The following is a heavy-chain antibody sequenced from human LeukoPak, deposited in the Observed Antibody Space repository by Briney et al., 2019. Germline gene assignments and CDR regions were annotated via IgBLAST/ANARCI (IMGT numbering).Heavy chain of an antibody. CDR3: AIAIVVVDAFDI. Sequence: GGSLRLSCAASGFTFSSYGMHWVRQAPGKGLEWVAFIRYDGSNKYYADSVKGRFTISRDNSKNTLYLQMNSLRAEDTAVYYCAIAIVVVDAFDIWGQGTMVTVSS. CDR2: IRYDGSNK. CDR1: GFTFSSYG. J-gene: IGHJ3*02. V-gene: IGHV3-30*02. D-gene: IGHD2-21*01.